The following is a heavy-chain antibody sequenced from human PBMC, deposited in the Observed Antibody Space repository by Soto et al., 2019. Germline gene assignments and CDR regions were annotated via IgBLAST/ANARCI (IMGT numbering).Heavy chain of an antibody. J-gene: IGHJ5*02. CDR1: GFTFSDSW. CDR3: VRGGSNYAS. D-gene: IGHD4-4*01. V-gene: IGHV3-7*01. Sequence: EVQLVESGGGLAQPGGSLRLSCTASGFTFSDSWMTWVRQAPGKGLEWVARIKPDESEKKYADSVKGRFSISRDNAKNSMYLQMDSLRGEDMAVYYCVRGGSNYASWGQGTLVTVSS. CDR2: IKPDESEK.